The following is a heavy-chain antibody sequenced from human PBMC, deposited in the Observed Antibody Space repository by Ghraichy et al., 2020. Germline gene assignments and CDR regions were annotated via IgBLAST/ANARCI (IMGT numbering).Heavy chain of an antibody. J-gene: IGHJ6*02. CDR3: ARVRGGDYVFAFHYYYYGMDV. CDR2: INHSGST. D-gene: IGHD4-17*01. CDR1: GGSFSGYY. Sequence: SETLSLTCAVYGGSFSGYYWSWIRQPPGKGLEWIGEINHSGSTNYNPSLKSRVTISVDTSKNQFSLKLSSVTAADTAVYYCARVRGGDYVFAFHYYYYGMDVWGQGTTVTVSS. V-gene: IGHV4-34*01.